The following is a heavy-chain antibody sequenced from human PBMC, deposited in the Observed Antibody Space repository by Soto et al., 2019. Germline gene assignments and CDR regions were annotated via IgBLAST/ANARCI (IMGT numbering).Heavy chain of an antibody. J-gene: IGHJ6*02. CDR1: GLTFSHYA. CDR3: ASTNPICSSTSCPYYYYGMDV. V-gene: IGHV3-23*01. Sequence: GSLRLSCAASGLTFSHYAMSWVRQAPGKGLEWVSAISGSGGSTYYADSVKGRFTISRDNSKNTLYLQMNSLRAEDTAVYYCASTNPICSSTSCPYYYYGMDVWGQGTTVTVSS. CDR2: ISGSGGST. D-gene: IGHD2-2*01.